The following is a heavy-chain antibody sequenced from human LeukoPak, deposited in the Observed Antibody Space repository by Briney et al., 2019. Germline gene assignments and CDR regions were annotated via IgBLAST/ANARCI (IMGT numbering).Heavy chain of an antibody. CDR3: ASRNYGIAVAGTVAI. J-gene: IGHJ3*02. CDR2: INHSGST. D-gene: IGHD6-19*01. V-gene: IGHV4-34*01. Sequence: SETLSLTCAVYGGSFSGYYWSWIRQPPGKGLEWIGEINHSGSTNYNPSLKSRVTISVDTSKNQFSLKLSSVTAADTAVYYCASRNYGIAVAGTVAIWGQGTMVTVSP. CDR1: GGSFSGYY.